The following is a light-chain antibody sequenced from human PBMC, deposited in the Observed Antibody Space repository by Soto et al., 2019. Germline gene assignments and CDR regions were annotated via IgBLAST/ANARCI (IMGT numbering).Light chain of an antibody. Sequence: DIQMTQSPSSLSASVGDRVTITCQASQDISNHLNWYQQKPGKAPKLLIYDASNLETGVPSRFSGSGSGTDFTVTISSLQPEDFATYSCQQYYNPPITFGQGTRLETK. V-gene: IGKV1-33*01. CDR1: QDISNH. J-gene: IGKJ5*01. CDR2: DAS. CDR3: QQYYNPPIT.